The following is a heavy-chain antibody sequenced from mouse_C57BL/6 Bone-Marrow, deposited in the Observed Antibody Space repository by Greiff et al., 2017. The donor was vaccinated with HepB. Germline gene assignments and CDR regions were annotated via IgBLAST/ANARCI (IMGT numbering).Heavy chain of an antibody. CDR3: ARRWDRSWFAY. D-gene: IGHD1-1*02. V-gene: IGHV1-69*01. J-gene: IGHJ3*01. Sequence: QVQLQQPGAELVMPGASVKLSCKASGYTFTSYWMHWVKQRPGQGLEWIGEIDPSDSYTNYNQKFKGKSTLTVDKSSSTAYMQLSSLTSEDSAVYYCARRWDRSWFAYWGQGTLVTVSA. CDR1: GYTFTSYW. CDR2: IDPSDSYT.